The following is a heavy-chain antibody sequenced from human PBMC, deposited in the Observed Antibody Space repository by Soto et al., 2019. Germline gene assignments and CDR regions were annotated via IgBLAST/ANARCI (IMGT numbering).Heavy chain of an antibody. J-gene: IGHJ4*02. CDR3: AKDPVVVVAVDNSRSDY. CDR1: GFTFSSYA. Sequence: EVQLLESGGGLVQPGGSLRLSCAASGFTFSSYAMSWVRQAPGKGLEWVSAISGSGGSTYYADSVKGRFTISRDNSKNTLYLQMNSLRAEDTAVYYCAKDPVVVVAVDNSRSDYWGQGTLVTVSS. V-gene: IGHV3-23*01. CDR2: ISGSGGST. D-gene: IGHD2-15*01.